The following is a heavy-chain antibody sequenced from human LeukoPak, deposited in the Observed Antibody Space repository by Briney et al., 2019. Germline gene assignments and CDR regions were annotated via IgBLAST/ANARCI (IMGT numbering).Heavy chain of an antibody. CDR3: ARGLITTVDY. J-gene: IGHJ4*02. Sequence: PGGSLRLSCAASGFTFSSYSMNWVRQAPGKGLEWVSSISSSSSYMYYADSVKGRFTISRDNAKNSLYLQMNSLRAEDTAVYYCARGLITTVDYWGQGTLVTVSS. D-gene: IGHD3-3*01. CDR2: ISSSSSYM. V-gene: IGHV3-21*01. CDR1: GFTFSSYS.